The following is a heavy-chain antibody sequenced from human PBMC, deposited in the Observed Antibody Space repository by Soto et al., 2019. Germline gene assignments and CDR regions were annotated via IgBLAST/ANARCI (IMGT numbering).Heavy chain of an antibody. CDR1: GGSISSYY. D-gene: IGHD5-18*01. CDR2: IYYSGST. Sequence: QVQLQEPGPGLVKPSETLSLTCTVSGGSISSYYWSWIRQPPGKGLEWIGYIYYSGSTNYNPSLKSRVTISVDTSKNQFSLKLSSVTAADTAVYYCARGYSYGFPGYAFDIWGQGTMVTVSS. J-gene: IGHJ3*02. V-gene: IGHV4-59*01. CDR3: ARGYSYGFPGYAFDI.